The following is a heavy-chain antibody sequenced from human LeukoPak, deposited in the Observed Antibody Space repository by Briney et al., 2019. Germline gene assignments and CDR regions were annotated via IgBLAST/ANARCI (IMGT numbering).Heavy chain of an antibody. CDR3: ARDRYYYGSGSYSTDWYFDL. CDR1: GGSISSYY. D-gene: IGHD3-10*01. V-gene: IGHV4-59*01. Sequence: KPSETLSLTCTVSGGSISSYYWSWIRQPPGKGLEWIGYVYYGGSTNYNPSLKSRVTISVDTSKNQFSLKLSSVTAADTAVYYCARDRYYYGSGSYSTDWYFDLWGRGTLVTVSS. J-gene: IGHJ2*01. CDR2: VYYGGST.